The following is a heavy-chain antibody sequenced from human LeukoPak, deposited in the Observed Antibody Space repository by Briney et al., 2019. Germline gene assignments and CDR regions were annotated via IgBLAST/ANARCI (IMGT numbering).Heavy chain of an antibody. Sequence: GGSLRLSCAASGFTFDDYAMHWVRPAPGKGLEGVSGICWNSGSIGYADSVKGRFTISRDNAKNSLYLQMNSLRAEDTALYYCAKGNYYDLPYYFDCWGQGTLVTVSS. J-gene: IGHJ4*02. V-gene: IGHV3-9*01. CDR1: GFTFDDYA. D-gene: IGHD3-22*01. CDR3: AKGNYYDLPYYFDC. CDR2: ICWNSGSI.